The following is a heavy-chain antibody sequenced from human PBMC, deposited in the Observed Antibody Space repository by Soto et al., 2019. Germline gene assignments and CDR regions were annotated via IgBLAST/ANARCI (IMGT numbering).Heavy chain of an antibody. Sequence: QVQLQESGPGLVKPSQTLSLTCTVSGDSVSGGDSYWSWIRQPPGKALEWIGYTSFSGYTSYTPSLNSRVTMSVDTSKSQFSLRLTSVTAADTAIYYCVRGGNPYHYATSGPGTFDKWGQGTLVSVSS. CDR1: GDSVSGGDSY. V-gene: IGHV4-30-4*01. CDR3: VRGGNPYHYATSGPGTFDK. D-gene: IGHD3-22*01. CDR2: TSFSGYT. J-gene: IGHJ4*02.